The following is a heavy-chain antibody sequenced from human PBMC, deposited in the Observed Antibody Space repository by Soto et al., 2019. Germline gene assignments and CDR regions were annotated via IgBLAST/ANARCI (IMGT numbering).Heavy chain of an antibody. J-gene: IGHJ4*02. CDR2: ISYDGSKK. Sequence: QVQLVESGGGVVQPGRSLRLSCAASGFTFSSYGMHWVRQAPGKGLEWVAVISYDGSKKYYADSVKGRFTITRDNSKNTLYLQMNSLRAEDTAVYYCAKFSLPPHPFDYWGQGTLVTVSS. V-gene: IGHV3-30*18. CDR3: AKFSLPPHPFDY. CDR1: GFTFSSYG.